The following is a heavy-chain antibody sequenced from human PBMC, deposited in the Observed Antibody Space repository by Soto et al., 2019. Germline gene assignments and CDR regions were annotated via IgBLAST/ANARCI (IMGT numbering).Heavy chain of an antibody. CDR1: GITVSTNT. CDR2: LYFDGDT. V-gene: IGHV3-53*02. Sequence: EVSLVETGGGSIHPGGSLRLSCAVSGITVSTNTMSWVRQAPGKGLEWVSVLYFDGDTHYSDSVKGRFTISRDNSKNTLFLQMNSLRAEDTALYYCARSHSNAWNWAFDMWGQGTMVTVSS. CDR3: ARSHSNAWNWAFDM. J-gene: IGHJ3*02. D-gene: IGHD6-19*01.